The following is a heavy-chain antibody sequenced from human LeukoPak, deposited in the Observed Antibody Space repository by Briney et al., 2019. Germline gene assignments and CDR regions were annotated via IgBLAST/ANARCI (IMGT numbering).Heavy chain of an antibody. CDR3: ARGLDDYVWGSYRSYYFDY. Sequence: SETLSLTCTVSGGSISSGSYYWSWIRQPAGKGLEWIGRIYTSGSTNHNPSLKSRVTISVDTSKNQFSLKLSSVTAADTAVYYCARGLDDYVWGSYRSYYFDYWGQGTLVTVSS. J-gene: IGHJ4*02. D-gene: IGHD3-16*02. CDR1: GGSISSGSYY. V-gene: IGHV4-61*02. CDR2: IYTSGST.